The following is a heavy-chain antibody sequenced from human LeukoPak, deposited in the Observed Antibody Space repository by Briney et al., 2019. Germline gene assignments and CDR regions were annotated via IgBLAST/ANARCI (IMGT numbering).Heavy chain of an antibody. Sequence: GGSLRLFCATSGFTFSSFAMSWLHQAPAKQLDCVSTISGSGGSTYYANSVKGRFSISRDNSKNTLYLQVTSLRADDTAVYFCARSYSGRYCDAFDIWGQGTMVTVCS. CDR1: GFTFSSFA. J-gene: IGHJ3*02. CDR2: ISGSGGST. V-gene: IGHV3-23*01. CDR3: ARSYSGRYCDAFDI. D-gene: IGHD1-26*01.